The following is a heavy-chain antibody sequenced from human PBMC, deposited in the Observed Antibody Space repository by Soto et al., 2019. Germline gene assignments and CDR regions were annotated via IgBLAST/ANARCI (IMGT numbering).Heavy chain of an antibody. J-gene: IGHJ4*02. CDR2: ISSSSSYI. V-gene: IGHV3-21*01. D-gene: IGHD1-1*01. CDR1: GFTFSSYS. Sequence: KPRGSLRLSCAASGFTFSSYSMNWVRQAPGKGLEWVSSISSSSSYIYYADSVKGRFTISRDNAKNSLYLQMNSLRAEDTAVYYCARIRSLGTSASDYWGQGTLVTVSS. CDR3: ARIRSLGTSASDY.